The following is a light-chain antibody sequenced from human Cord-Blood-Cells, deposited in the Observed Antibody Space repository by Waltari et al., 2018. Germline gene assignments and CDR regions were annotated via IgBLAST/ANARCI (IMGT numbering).Light chain of an antibody. Sequence: QSALTQPASVPGSAGQAITISCTGTSRDVGGHNYVFCHQQHPGNAPKLMIYDVSNQPSGVSNRFSRSEASNTSAWTISGLQAEDDADYYCSSYTSSSTLDYVFGTGTKVTVL. V-gene: IGLV2-14*01. CDR1: SRDVGGHNY. CDR2: DVS. J-gene: IGLJ1*01. CDR3: SSYTSSSTLDYV.